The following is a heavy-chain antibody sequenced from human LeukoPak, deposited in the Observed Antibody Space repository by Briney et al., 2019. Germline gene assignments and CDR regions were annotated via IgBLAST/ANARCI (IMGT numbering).Heavy chain of an antibody. CDR2: IYHSGST. Sequence: PSETLTLTCAVSGYSISSGYYWGWIRQPPGKGLEWIGSIYHSGSTYYNPSLKSRVTISADTSKNQFSLKLSSVTAADTAVYYCARRRGMGYCSSTSCYNNWFDPWGQGTLVTVSS. V-gene: IGHV4-38-2*01. CDR1: GYSISSGYY. D-gene: IGHD2-2*02. CDR3: ARRRGMGYCSSTSCYNNWFDP. J-gene: IGHJ5*02.